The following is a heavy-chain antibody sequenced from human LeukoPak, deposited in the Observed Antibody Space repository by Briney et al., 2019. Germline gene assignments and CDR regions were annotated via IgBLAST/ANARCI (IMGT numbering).Heavy chain of an antibody. J-gene: IGHJ4*02. CDR1: GFTFSSYG. Sequence: GGSLRLSCAASGFTFSSYGMHWVRRAPGTGLEWVAVISHDGDHKYHADSVKGRFTISRDNSKNTLYLQMNSLRVEDTAVYYCARMRGRYCSSNGCYAEYWGQGALVTVSS. D-gene: IGHD2-2*01. CDR3: ARMRGRYCSSNGCYAEY. CDR2: ISHDGDHK. V-gene: IGHV3-30*19.